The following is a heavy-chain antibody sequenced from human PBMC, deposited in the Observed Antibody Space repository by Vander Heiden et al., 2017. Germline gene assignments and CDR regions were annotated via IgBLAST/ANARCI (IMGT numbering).Heavy chain of an antibody. J-gene: IGHJ6*02. CDR3: ARSPDVSSGWDWEDYYYYGMDV. D-gene: IGHD6-19*01. CDR1: GGTFSSYA. V-gene: IGHV1-69*01. Sequence: QVQLVQSGAEVKKPGSSVKVSCKASGGTFSSYAISWVRQAPGQGLEWMGGIIPIFGTANYAQKFQGRVTMTADESTSTAYMELSSLRSEDTAVYYCARSPDVSSGWDWEDYYYYGMDVWGQGTTVTVSS. CDR2: IIPIFGTA.